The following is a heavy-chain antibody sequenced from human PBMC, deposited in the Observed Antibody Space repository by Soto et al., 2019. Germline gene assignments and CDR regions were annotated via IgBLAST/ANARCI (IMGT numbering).Heavy chain of an antibody. Sequence: EVQLVESGGGLVQPGESLRLSCAASGFTFSNSWMSWVRQAPGKGLEWVANIKEDGSEKDYVDPVKGRFTITRDNAKNSLYLQMNNLRAEDTAVYFCTGKRFGMDVWGQGTTVTVSS. CDR3: TGKRFGMDV. CDR1: GFTFSNSW. J-gene: IGHJ6*02. CDR2: IKEDGSEK. V-gene: IGHV3-7*03.